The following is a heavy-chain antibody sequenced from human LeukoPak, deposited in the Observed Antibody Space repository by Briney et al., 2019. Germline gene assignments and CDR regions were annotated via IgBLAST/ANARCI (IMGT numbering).Heavy chain of an antibody. CDR3: ARAGVLHTYCGGDCYSGIDY. J-gene: IGHJ4*02. CDR2: IYTSGST. D-gene: IGHD2-21*02. V-gene: IGHV4-61*02. CDR1: GGSISSGSYY. Sequence: SETLSLTCTVSGGSISSGSYYWSWIRQPAGKGLEWIGRIYTSGSTNYNPSLKSRVTISVDTSKNQFSPKLSSVTAADTAVYYCARAGVLHTYCGGDCYSGIDYWDQGTLVTVSS.